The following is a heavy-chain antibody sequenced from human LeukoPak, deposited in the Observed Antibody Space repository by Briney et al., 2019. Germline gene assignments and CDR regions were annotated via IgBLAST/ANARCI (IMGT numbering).Heavy chain of an antibody. Sequence: GGSLRLSRAASGFTFSSYWMSWVRQAPGKGLEWVANIKQDGSEKYYVDSVKGRFTISRDNAKNSLYLQMNSLRAEDTAVYYCARVKRITMVRGVPHYYYGMDVWGQGTTVTVSS. CDR2: IKQDGSEK. J-gene: IGHJ6*02. CDR3: ARVKRITMVRGVPHYYYGMDV. CDR1: GFTFSSYW. V-gene: IGHV3-7*01. D-gene: IGHD3-10*01.